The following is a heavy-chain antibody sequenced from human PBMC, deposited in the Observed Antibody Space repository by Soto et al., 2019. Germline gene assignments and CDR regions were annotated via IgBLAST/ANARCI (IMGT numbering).Heavy chain of an antibody. CDR2: ISYDGSNK. J-gene: IGHJ4*02. Sequence: GGSLSLSCAASGFPFSSHGMHWVRQAPGKGLEWVAVISYDGSNKYYADSVKGRFTISRDNSKNTLYLQMNSLRAEDTAVYYCAKDTRDIVATYMPTDYWGQGTLVTVSS. CDR3: AKDTRDIVATYMPTDY. V-gene: IGHV3-30*18. CDR1: GFPFSSHG. D-gene: IGHD5-12*01.